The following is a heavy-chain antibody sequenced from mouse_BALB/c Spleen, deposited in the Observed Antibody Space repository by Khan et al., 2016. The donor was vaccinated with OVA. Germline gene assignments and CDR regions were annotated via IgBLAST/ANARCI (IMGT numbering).Heavy chain of an antibody. CDR2: IIYTGYT. Sequence: EVQLQESGPSLVKPSQTLSLTCSVTGDSITSGYWNWIRKFPENKLEYMGYIIYTGYTYYNPSLHSRLSITRHTSKNQYSLQLNSVTDEDTATYYCARSTYRYAFVYWGQGTLVTVSA. J-gene: IGHJ3*01. V-gene: IGHV3-8*02. CDR3: ARSTYRYAFVY. D-gene: IGHD2-12*01. CDR1: GDSITSGY.